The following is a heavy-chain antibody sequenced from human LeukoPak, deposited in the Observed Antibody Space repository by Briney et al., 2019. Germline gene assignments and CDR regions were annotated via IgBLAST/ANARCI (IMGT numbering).Heavy chain of an antibody. CDR1: GGTLSSYA. D-gene: IGHD5-18*01. Sequence: ASVKVSCKASGGTLSSYAISWVRQAPGQGLEWMGRIIPIFGTANYAQKFQGRVTITTDESTSTAYMELSSLRSEDTAVYYCARDLGGYSYGTDYWGQGTLVTVSS. J-gene: IGHJ4*02. CDR2: IIPIFGTA. CDR3: ARDLGGYSYGTDY. V-gene: IGHV1-69*05.